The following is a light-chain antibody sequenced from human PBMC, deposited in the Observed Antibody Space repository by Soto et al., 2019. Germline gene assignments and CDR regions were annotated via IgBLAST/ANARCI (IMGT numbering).Light chain of an antibody. V-gene: IGLV2-14*01. CDR1: SSDVGGYSH. CDR2: EVS. J-gene: IGLJ1*01. Sequence: QSALTQPASMSGSPGQSITISCSGTSSDVGGYSHVSWYQQHPGKAPKLVIYEVSNRPSGVSNRFSGSKSGNTASLTISGLQAEDDGDYYCTSYTAYTTYVLGPAKKVTV. CDR3: TSYTAYTTYV.